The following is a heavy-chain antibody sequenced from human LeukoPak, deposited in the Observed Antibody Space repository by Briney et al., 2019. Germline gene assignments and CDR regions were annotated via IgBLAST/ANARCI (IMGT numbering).Heavy chain of an antibody. V-gene: IGHV3-11*01. CDR3: AKEGLRGYSYDHNYFDY. Sequence: GGSLRLSCAASGFTFSDYYMSWIRQAPGKGLEWVSYISSSGSTIYYADSVKGRFTISRDNAKNSLYLQMNSLRAEDTALYYCAKEGLRGYSYDHNYFDYWGQGTLVTVSS. CDR2: ISSSGSTI. D-gene: IGHD5-18*01. CDR1: GFTFSDYY. J-gene: IGHJ4*02.